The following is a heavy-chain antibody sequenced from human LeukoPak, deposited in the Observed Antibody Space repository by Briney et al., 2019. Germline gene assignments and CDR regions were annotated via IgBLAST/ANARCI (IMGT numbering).Heavy chain of an antibody. CDR3: AREITGTRGVDY. J-gene: IGHJ4*02. Sequence: SETLSLTCTVSGGSISSYYWSWIRQPAGKGLEWIGYIYYSGSTNYNPSLKSRVTISVDTSKNQFSLKLSSVTAADTAVYYCAREITGTRGVDYWGQGILVTVSS. CDR2: IYYSGST. V-gene: IGHV4-59*12. CDR1: GGSISSYY. D-gene: IGHD1-7*01.